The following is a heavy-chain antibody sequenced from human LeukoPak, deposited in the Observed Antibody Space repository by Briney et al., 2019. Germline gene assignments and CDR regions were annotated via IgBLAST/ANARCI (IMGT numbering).Heavy chain of an antibody. D-gene: IGHD1-1*01. CDR3: AELNDRINWFDP. V-gene: IGHV3-69-1*02. Sequence: GGSLRLSCAASGFTFSDYYMSWIRQAPGKGLEWVSTIASSGATYYADSVKGRFIVSRDNSKKTLFLQMNRLRVEDTAIYYCAELNDRINWFDPWGQGTLVTVSS. CDR2: IASSGAT. CDR1: GFTFSDYY. J-gene: IGHJ5*02.